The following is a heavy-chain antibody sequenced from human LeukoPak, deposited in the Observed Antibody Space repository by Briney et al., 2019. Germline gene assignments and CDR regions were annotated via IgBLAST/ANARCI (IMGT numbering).Heavy chain of an antibody. J-gene: IGHJ5*02. CDR2: IYYSGST. Sequence: PSETLSLTCTVSGGSISSSSYYWGWLRQPPGTGLEWIGSIYYSGSTNYNPSLKSRVTISVDTSKNQFSLKLSSVTAADTAVYYCAREPQSGNWFDPWGQGTLVTVSS. V-gene: IGHV4-39*07. CDR3: AREPQSGNWFDP. CDR1: GGSISSSSYY.